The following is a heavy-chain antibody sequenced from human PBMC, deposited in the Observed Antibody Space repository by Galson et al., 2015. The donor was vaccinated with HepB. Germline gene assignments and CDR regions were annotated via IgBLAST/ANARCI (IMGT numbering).Heavy chain of an antibody. V-gene: IGHV3-48*04. Sequence: SLRLSCAASTFIFSTYSMNWVRQAPGKGLEWVSYMSSSGSTIFYADSVKGRFTISRDNAKNSLYLQMNSLRAEDTAVYYCARAALGWFDPWGQGTLVTVSS. D-gene: IGHD6-25*01. CDR2: MSSSGSTI. CDR3: ARAALGWFDP. CDR1: TFIFSTYS. J-gene: IGHJ5*02.